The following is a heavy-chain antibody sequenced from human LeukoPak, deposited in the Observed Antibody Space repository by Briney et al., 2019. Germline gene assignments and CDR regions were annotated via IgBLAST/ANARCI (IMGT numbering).Heavy chain of an antibody. J-gene: IGHJ4*02. CDR3: ARAQDIVVVPAPDY. V-gene: IGHV3-30-3*01. CDR2: ISYDGSNK. CDR1: GFTFSSYA. Sequence: GGSLRLSCAASGFTFSSYAMHWVRQAPGKGLEWVAVISYDGSNKYYADSVKGRFTISRDNSKNTLYLQMNSLRAEDTAVYYCARAQDIVVVPAPDYWGQGTLVTVSS. D-gene: IGHD2-2*01.